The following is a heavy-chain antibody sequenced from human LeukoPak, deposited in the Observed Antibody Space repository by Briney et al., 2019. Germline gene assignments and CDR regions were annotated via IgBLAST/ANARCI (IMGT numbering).Heavy chain of an antibody. V-gene: IGHV2-5*01. J-gene: IGHJ4*02. CDR1: GFLLSTSGVG. Sequence: GSGPTLVNPTQTLTLTCTFSGFLLSTSGVGVGWIRQPPGKALEWLALIYWNDDKRYSPSLKSRLTITKDTSKNQVVLTMTNMDPVDTATYYCAHRRDSSSVDYFDYWGQGTLVTVSS. CDR2: IYWNDDK. D-gene: IGHD6-6*01. CDR3: AHRRDSSSVDYFDY.